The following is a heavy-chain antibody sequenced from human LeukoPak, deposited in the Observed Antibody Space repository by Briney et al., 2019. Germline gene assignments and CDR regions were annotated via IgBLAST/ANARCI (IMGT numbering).Heavy chain of an antibody. D-gene: IGHD6-19*01. J-gene: IGHJ4*02. V-gene: IGHV3-23*01. CDR1: GFVFSNYA. CDR3: AKLSYSSGWYSLLPARPYYFDY. CDR2: ISGRADST. Sequence: GGSLRLSCAASGFVFSNYAMSWVRQAPGRGLEWVSTISGRADSTYSADSVRGRFTIHRDSYKNTLSLQMDSLRAEDTAVYYCAKLSYSSGWYSLLPARPYYFDYWGQGTLVTVSS.